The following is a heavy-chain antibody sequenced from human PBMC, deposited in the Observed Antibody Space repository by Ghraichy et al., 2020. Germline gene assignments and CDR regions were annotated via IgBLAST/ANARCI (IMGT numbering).Heavy chain of an antibody. V-gene: IGHV4-59*01. CDR3: ARSTDYYDSSGYYYMALDYYYYMDV. CDR2: IYYSGST. D-gene: IGHD3-22*01. CDR1: GGSISSYY. J-gene: IGHJ6*03. Sequence: SETLSLTCTVSGGSISSYYWSWIRQPPGKGLEWIGYIYYSGSTNYNPSLKSRVTISVDTSKNQFSLKLSSVTAADTAVYYCARSTDYYDSSGYYYMALDYYYYMDVWGKGTTVTVSS.